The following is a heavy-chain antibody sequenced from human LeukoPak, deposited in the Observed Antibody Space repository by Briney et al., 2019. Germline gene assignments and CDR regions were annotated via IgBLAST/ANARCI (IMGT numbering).Heavy chain of an antibody. CDR1: GFTFSDYY. Sequence: SGGSLRLSCAASGFTFSDYYMSWIRQPAGKGLEWIGRIYTSGSTNYNPSLKSRVTMSVDTSKNQFSLKLSSVTPADTAVYYCAREAAAGYNWFDPWGQGTLVTVSS. D-gene: IGHD6-13*01. J-gene: IGHJ5*02. CDR2: IYTSGST. V-gene: IGHV4-4*07. CDR3: AREAAAGYNWFDP.